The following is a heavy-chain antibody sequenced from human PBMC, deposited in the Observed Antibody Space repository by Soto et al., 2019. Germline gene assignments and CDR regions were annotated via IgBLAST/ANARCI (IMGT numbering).Heavy chain of an antibody. CDR3: ARTAGKQWLHYRAFDI. Sequence: GGSLRLSCAASGFTFSNAWMNWVRQAPGKGLEWVGRIKSKTDGGTTDYAAPVKGRFTISRDDSKNTLYLQMNSLKTEDTAVYYCARTAGKQWLHYRAFDIWGQGTMVTVSS. CDR2: IKSKTDGGTT. D-gene: IGHD6-19*01. J-gene: IGHJ3*02. V-gene: IGHV3-15*07. CDR1: GFTFSNAW.